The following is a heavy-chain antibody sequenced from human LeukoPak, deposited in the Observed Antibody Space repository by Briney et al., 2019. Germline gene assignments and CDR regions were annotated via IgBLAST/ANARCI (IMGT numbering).Heavy chain of an antibody. D-gene: IGHD2-2*01. V-gene: IGHV1-69*05. CDR1: GGTFSSYA. CDR2: IIPIFGTA. CDR3: ARAYCSSTSCPHDAFDI. Sequence: SVKVSCKASGGTFSSYAISWVRQAPGQGLEWMGGIIPIFGTANYAQKFQGRVTITTDESTSTAYMELSSLRSEDTAVYYCARAYCSSTSCPHDAFDIWGQGTMVTVSS. J-gene: IGHJ3*02.